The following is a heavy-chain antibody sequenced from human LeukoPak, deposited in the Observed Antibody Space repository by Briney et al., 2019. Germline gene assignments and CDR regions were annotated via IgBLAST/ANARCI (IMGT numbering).Heavy chain of an antibody. J-gene: IGHJ3*02. Sequence: SETLSLTCTVSHGSISNYYWSWVRQPPGKGLEWIGYIYYSGNTNYNPSLKSRVTISVDTSKNQFSLKLSSVTAADTAVYYCASHYFDDAFDIWGRGTMVTVSS. CDR3: ASHYFDDAFDI. V-gene: IGHV4-59*08. D-gene: IGHD3-10*01. CDR1: HGSISNYY. CDR2: IYYSGNT.